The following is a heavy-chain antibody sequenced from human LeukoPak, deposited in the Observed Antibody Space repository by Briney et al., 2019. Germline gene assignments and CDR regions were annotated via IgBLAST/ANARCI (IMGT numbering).Heavy chain of an antibody. J-gene: IGHJ6*03. Sequence: GGSLRLSCAASGFTFSSYSMNWVRQAPGKGLEWVSSISSSSSYIYYADSVKGRFTISRDNAKNSLYLQMNSLRAEDTAVYYCARGAYYDILTAPPGYYYYYMDVWGKGTTVTISS. V-gene: IGHV3-21*01. CDR1: GFTFSSYS. CDR2: ISSSSSYI. D-gene: IGHD3-9*01. CDR3: ARGAYYDILTAPPGYYYYYMDV.